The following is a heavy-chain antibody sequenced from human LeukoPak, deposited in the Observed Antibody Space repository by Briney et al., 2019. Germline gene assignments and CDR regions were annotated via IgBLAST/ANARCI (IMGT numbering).Heavy chain of an antibody. CDR2: IYYSGST. D-gene: IGHD3-9*01. CDR1: GGSISSGGYY. J-gene: IGHJ2*01. Sequence: SETLSLTCTVSGGSISSGGYYWSWIRQHPGKGLEWIGYIYYSGSTYYNPSLKSRVTISVDTSKNQFSLKLSSVTAADTAVYYCEREPAYDILTGYYGYFDLWGRGTLVTVSS. V-gene: IGHV4-31*03. CDR3: EREPAYDILTGYYGYFDL.